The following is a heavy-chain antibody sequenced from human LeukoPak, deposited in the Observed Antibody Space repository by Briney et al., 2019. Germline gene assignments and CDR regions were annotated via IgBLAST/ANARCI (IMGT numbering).Heavy chain of an antibody. Sequence: PGGSLRLSCAAPGLSLITNAKTWAGRAPGRGLGWVSCISTTSSYIFYADSVRGRFTISRDNAKNSLYLQMDSLRAEDTAVYYCARGGTITSYAFEIWGQGTMVTVSS. D-gene: IGHD1-26*01. CDR3: ARGGTITSYAFEI. CDR2: ISTTSSYI. V-gene: IGHV3-21*01. J-gene: IGHJ3*02. CDR1: GLSLITNA.